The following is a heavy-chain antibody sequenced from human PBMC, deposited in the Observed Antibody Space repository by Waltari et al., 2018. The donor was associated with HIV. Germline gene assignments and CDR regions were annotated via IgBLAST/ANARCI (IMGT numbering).Heavy chain of an antibody. Sequence: QVQLVQSGAEVKKPGASVKVSCQVSGYTLTELSMHWVRQAPGKRIEWMGSFDPEEGETSYAQKFQGRVTMTEDTSTDTPYMELSSLRSEDTAVYYCATELEPHYGMDVWGQGTTVTVSS. J-gene: IGHJ6*02. CDR2: FDPEEGET. D-gene: IGHD1-1*01. V-gene: IGHV1-24*01. CDR1: GYTLTELS. CDR3: ATELEPHYGMDV.